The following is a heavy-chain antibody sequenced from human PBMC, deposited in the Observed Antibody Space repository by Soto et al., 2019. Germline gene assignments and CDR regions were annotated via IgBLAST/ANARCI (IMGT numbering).Heavy chain of an antibody. J-gene: IGHJ4*02. CDR1: GFPFSNNA. D-gene: IGHD3-3*01. CDR2: ISGSGGST. CDR3: APLHFWSGSSSTLAY. V-gene: IGHV3-23*01. Sequence: WSLSLACAASGFPFSNNANSWVLQAPGKGLWWVSTISGSGGSTYYADSVKGRFPISRYNPKNTLRLRMNSLRPEDTAVYYCAPLHFWSGSSSTLAYWGQGTVVTVSS.